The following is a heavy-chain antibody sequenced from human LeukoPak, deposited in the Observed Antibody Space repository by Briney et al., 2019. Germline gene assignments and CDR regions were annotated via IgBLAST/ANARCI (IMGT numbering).Heavy chain of an antibody. J-gene: IGHJ4*02. CDR1: GGTFSSHA. V-gene: IGHV1-69*06. Sequence: ASVKVSCKASGGTFSSHAISWVRQAPGQGLEWMGGIIPIFGTANYAQKFQGRVTITADKSTSTAYMELSSLRSEDTAVYYCARETYYDFWSGYYTGTIFDYWGQGTLVTVSS. CDR2: IIPIFGTA. D-gene: IGHD3-3*01. CDR3: ARETYYDFWSGYYTGTIFDY.